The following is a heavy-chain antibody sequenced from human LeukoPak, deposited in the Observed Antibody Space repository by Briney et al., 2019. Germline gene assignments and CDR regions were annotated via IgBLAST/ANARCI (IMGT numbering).Heavy chain of an antibody. CDR3: AKIYGSGSLWYYFDY. CDR2: ISYDGSDK. Sequence: PGRSLRLSCAASGFTFSSYDMHWVRQAPGKGLEWVALISYDGSDKDYADSVKGRFTISRDNSKNTLYLQMNSLRAEDTAVYYCAKIYGSGSLWYYFDYWGQGTLVTVSS. CDR1: GFTFSSYD. J-gene: IGHJ4*02. D-gene: IGHD3-10*01. V-gene: IGHV3-30*18.